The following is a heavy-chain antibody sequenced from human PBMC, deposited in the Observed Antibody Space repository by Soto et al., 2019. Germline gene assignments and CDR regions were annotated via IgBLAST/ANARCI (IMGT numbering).Heavy chain of an antibody. V-gene: IGHV3-66*01. J-gene: IGHJ4*02. CDR3: ASGAGSAIFDY. CDR2: IYSGGST. CDR1: GFTVSHNY. D-gene: IGHD6-19*01. Sequence: EVQLVESGGGLVQPGGSLRLSCAASGFTVSHNYMTWVRQAPGKGLEWVSVIYSGGSTYSADSVKGRFTISRDNSKNRVYVQMKSLRVEDTGVYYCASGAGSAIFDYWGQGTLVTVSS.